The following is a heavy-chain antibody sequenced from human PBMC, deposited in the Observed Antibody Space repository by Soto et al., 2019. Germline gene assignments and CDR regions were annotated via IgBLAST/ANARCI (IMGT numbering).Heavy chain of an antibody. D-gene: IGHD2-21*02. V-gene: IGHV1-3*04. CDR1: GYTFTRYA. Sequence: QVQLVQSGAEVKKPGASVKVSCKASGYTFTRYAIHWVRQAPGQGLEWMGWINTGSGSSRYSQNFQGRVTITRDTSASTAYMELSSLIFEDTGDYYCGRERAVSANFFDYWGQGTLVTVSS. CDR3: GRERAVSANFFDY. J-gene: IGHJ4*02. CDR2: INTGSGSS.